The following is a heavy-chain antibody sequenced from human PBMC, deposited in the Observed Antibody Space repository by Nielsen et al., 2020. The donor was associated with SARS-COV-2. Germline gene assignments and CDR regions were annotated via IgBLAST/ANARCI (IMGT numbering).Heavy chain of an antibody. CDR2: ISSSSSYI. V-gene: IGHV3-21*01. Sequence: GESLKISCAASGFTFSSYSMNWVRQAPGKGLEWVSSISSSSSYIYYADSVKGRFTISRDNAKNSLYLQMNSLRAEDTAVYYCARDDQVYYDSSGYSIWGQGTMVTVSS. J-gene: IGHJ3*02. CDR3: ARDDQVYYDSSGYSI. CDR1: GFTFSSYS. D-gene: IGHD3-22*01.